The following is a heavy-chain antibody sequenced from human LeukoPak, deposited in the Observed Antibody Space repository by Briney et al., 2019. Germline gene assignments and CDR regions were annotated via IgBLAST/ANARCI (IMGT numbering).Heavy chain of an antibody. D-gene: IGHD1-26*01. CDR2: VSAYNGKT. V-gene: IGHV1-18*01. CDR3: ARGGTYYPCIDY. Sequence: GASVKVSCKASGYTFTSSYIKWVRQAPGQGLEWMGWVSAYNGKTSYVQNFQGRVTMTTDSSTNTAYMDLTSLTSDDTAVYYCARGGTYYPCIDYWGQGTLVTVSS. J-gene: IGHJ4*02. CDR1: GYTFTSSY.